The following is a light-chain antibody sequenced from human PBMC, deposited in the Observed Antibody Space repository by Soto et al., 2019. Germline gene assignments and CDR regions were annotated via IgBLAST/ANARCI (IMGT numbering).Light chain of an antibody. J-gene: IGKJ4*01. CDR3: QRYDNYSLT. V-gene: IGKV1-9*01. Sequence: DIQLTQSPSFLSASVGDRVTITCRASQGIKSHLAWYQQKPGKAPKLLIYAASTLQSGVPSRFSGGGSGTEFTLTISSLQPEDFANYYCQRYDNYSLTFGGGTKVEIK. CDR2: AAS. CDR1: QGIKSH.